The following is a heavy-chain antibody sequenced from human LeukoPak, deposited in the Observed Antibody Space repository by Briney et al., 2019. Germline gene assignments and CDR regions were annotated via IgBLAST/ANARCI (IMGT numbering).Heavy chain of an antibody. CDR3: AMRRLSSIDYFDY. J-gene: IGHJ4*02. CDR1: GFTFSSYS. V-gene: IGHV3-21*01. D-gene: IGHD6-6*01. CDR2: ISSSSYYI. Sequence: GGSLRLSCAASGFTFSSYSMHWVRQAPGKGLEWVSYISSSSYYIYYEDSVKGRFTISRDNAKNSLYLQMNSLRAEDTAVYYCAMRRLSSIDYFDYWGQGTLVTVSS.